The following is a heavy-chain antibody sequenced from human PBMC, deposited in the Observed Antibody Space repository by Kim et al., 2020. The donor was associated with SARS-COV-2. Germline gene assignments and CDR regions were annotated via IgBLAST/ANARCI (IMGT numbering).Heavy chain of an antibody. Sequence: SVKVSCKASGYTFTNYAISWVRQAPGQGLEWMGGINTNSGKATYAQEFQRRVAISADESTTTAYLQLSSLEAEDTALYYCARDSLRSGGYPDS. CDR3: ARDSLRSGGYPDS. J-gene: IGHJ5*01. V-gene: IGHV1-69*13. CDR1: GYTFTNYA. CDR2: INTNSGKA. D-gene: IGHD5-12*01.